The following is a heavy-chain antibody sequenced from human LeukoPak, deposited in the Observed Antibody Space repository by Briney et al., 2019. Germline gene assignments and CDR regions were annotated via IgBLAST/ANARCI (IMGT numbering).Heavy chain of an antibody. CDR2: FYYSGST. V-gene: IGHV4-59*01. J-gene: IGHJ3*02. CDR3: AKGHSVATTFGAFDI. CDR1: GGSIINYY. D-gene: IGHD5-12*01. Sequence: SETLSLTCTVSGGSIINYYLSWIRQPPGKGLEWLGCFYYSGSTNYNPSLKSRVTMSVDTSKNQLSLKLSSVTAADTAVYYCAKGHSVATTFGAFDIWGQGTMVTVSS.